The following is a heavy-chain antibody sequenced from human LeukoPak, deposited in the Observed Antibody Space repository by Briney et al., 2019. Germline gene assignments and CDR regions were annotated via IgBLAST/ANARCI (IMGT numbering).Heavy chain of an antibody. CDR1: GGSTSSYY. Sequence: SETLSLTCTVSGGSTSSYYWSWIRQPPGKGLEWIGYIYYSGSTNYNPSLKSRVTISVDTSKNQFSLKLSSVTAADTAVYYCARLDGPGSSGWYRGSYWGQGTLVTVSS. CDR2: IYYSGST. CDR3: ARLDGPGSSGWYRGSY. J-gene: IGHJ4*02. V-gene: IGHV4-59*08. D-gene: IGHD6-19*01.